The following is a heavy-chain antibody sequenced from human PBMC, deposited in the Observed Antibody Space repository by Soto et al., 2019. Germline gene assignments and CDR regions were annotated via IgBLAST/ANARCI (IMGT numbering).Heavy chain of an antibody. Sequence: EVQMLESGGGLVQPGGSLRLSCAASGFPLSSYALSWVRQAPGKGLEWVSGMSGSGDFTFDADSVRGRFTISRDNSMNTLYLQMNSLRVEDTAVYYCARGPTIFGVGVDAFDIWGQGTMATVSS. J-gene: IGHJ3*02. CDR1: GFPLSSYA. D-gene: IGHD3-3*01. CDR3: ARGPTIFGVGVDAFDI. CDR2: MSGSGDFT. V-gene: IGHV3-23*01.